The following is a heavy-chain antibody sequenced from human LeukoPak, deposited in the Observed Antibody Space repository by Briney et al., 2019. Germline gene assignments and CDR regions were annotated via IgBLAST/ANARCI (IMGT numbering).Heavy chain of an antibody. CDR3: AKDGRGGMDV. D-gene: IGHD1-1*01. J-gene: IGHJ6*04. V-gene: IGHV3-30*18. CDR1: GFTFSSYG. CDR2: ISYDGSNT. Sequence: QPGGSLRLSCATSGFTFSSYGRDWGRQARGKGLEWVALISYDGSNTYYADPVEGIFTISRDNSTNTLYLQMNSLRAEDMAVYYCAKDGRGGMDVWGKGTTVTVSS.